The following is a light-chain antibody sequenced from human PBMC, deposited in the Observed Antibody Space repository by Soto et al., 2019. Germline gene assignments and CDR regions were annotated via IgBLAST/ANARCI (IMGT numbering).Light chain of an antibody. J-gene: IGLJ1*01. Sequence: QSVLTQPASVSGSPGQSITISCTGTSSDTGGYNYVSWYQQHPGKAPKVMIYEVSNRPSGVSNRFSGSKSGNTASLTISGLQAEDEADYYCSSFSITSTLYVFGGGTKV. CDR3: SSFSITSTLYV. V-gene: IGLV2-14*01. CDR2: EVS. CDR1: SSDTGGYNY.